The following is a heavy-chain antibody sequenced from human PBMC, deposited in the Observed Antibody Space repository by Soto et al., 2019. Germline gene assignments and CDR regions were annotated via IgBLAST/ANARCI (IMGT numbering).Heavy chain of an antibody. CDR3: ATDRQDKLNCFDAFDI. V-gene: IGHV4-61*08. J-gene: IGHJ3*02. D-gene: IGHD1-1*01. CDR1: GGSVSSCDHY. CDR2: ISHSGSA. Sequence: PSETLSLGCPVSGGSVSSCDHYCSWIRQPPGKGREWIAYISHSGSASHNSSLKSRVTISIDMSQNQFSLRLRSVTAADTAVYYSATDRQDKLNCFDAFDIWGAGTMVTVSS.